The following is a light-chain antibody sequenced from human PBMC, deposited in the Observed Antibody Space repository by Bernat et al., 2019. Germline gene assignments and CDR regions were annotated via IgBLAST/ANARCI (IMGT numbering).Light chain of an antibody. Sequence: DIVMTQSPDSLAVSLGGRATINCKSSQSVIYSSNNKNYLAWYQQKPGQPPKLLIYWASTRESGVPDRFSGSGSGTDFTLTISSLQAEDVAVDYWQKYYRTPRTFGQGTKVEIK. CDR3: QKYYRTPRT. V-gene: IGKV4-1*01. J-gene: IGKJ1*01. CDR1: QSVIYSSNNKNY. CDR2: WAS.